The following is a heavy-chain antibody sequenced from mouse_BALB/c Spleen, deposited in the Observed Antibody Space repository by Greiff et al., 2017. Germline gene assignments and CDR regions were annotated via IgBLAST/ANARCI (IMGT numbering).Heavy chain of an antibody. J-gene: IGHJ4*01. CDR1: GYAFSSYW. Sequence: VQLQQSGAELVRPGSSVKISCKASGYAFSSYWMNWVKQRPGQGLEWIGQIYPGDGDSNYNGKFKGKATLTADKSSSTAYMQLSSLTSEDSAVYFCATGATATGNYAMDYWGQGTSVTVSS. CDR2: IYPGDGDS. D-gene: IGHD1-2*01. V-gene: IGHV1-80*01. CDR3: ATGATATGNYAMDY.